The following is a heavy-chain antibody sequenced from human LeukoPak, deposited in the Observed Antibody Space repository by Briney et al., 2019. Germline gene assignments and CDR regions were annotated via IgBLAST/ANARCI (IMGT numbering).Heavy chain of an antibody. V-gene: IGHV1-69*05. Sequence: SVNVSCKSSGCTFRSYAISWVRQAPGQGLEWMGRIIPAFGTADYVQKLQGRVTITTDEATSTAYMELSSLRFEDTAVYYCARGMAVLYYYDSSGYPTEPGGYYYMDVWGKGTTVTVSS. D-gene: IGHD3-22*01. CDR3: ARGMAVLYYYDSSGYPTEPGGYYYMDV. J-gene: IGHJ6*03. CDR2: IIPAFGTA. CDR1: GCTFRSYA.